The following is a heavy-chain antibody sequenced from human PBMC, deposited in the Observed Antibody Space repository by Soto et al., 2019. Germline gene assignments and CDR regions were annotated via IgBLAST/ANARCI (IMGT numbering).Heavy chain of an antibody. CDR1: GFTFSNYE. CDR2: ISYDGSNK. CDR3: AKDPSSYYDFWSGYDGMDV. J-gene: IGHJ6*02. Sequence: PGGSLRLSCAASGFTFSNYEMHWVRQAPGKGLEWVAVISYDGSNKYYADSVKGRFTISRDNSKNTLYLQMNSLRAEDTAVYYCAKDPSSYYDFWSGYDGMDVWGQGTTVTVSS. D-gene: IGHD3-3*01. V-gene: IGHV3-30*18.